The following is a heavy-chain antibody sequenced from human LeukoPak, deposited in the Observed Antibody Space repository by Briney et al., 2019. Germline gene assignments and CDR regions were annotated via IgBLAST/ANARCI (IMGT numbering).Heavy chain of an antibody. V-gene: IGHV3-20*04. CDR2: INWNGGST. Sequence: GGSLRLSCAASGFTFSNYGMHWVRQAPGKGLEWVSGINWNGGSTGYADSVKGRFTISRDNAKNSLYLQMNSLRAEDTALYYCARGLAAAGTAYWGQGTLVTVSS. D-gene: IGHD6-13*01. CDR3: ARGLAAAGTAY. CDR1: GFTFSNYG. J-gene: IGHJ4*02.